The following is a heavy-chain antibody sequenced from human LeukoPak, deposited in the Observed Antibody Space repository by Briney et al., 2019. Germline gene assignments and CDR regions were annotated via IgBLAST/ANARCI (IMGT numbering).Heavy chain of an antibody. CDR2: ISAGGGST. V-gene: IGHV3-23*01. Sequence: GGSLRLSCAASGFTLSSYGMSWVRQDPGKGHEWVSAISAGGGSTYYADSVKGRFTISRDNSKNTLSLQMNSLRAEDTAVYYCAKDFVGVAVAGLWGQGSLVTVSS. CDR1: GFTLSSYG. J-gene: IGHJ4*02. CDR3: AKDFVGVAVAGL. D-gene: IGHD6-19*01.